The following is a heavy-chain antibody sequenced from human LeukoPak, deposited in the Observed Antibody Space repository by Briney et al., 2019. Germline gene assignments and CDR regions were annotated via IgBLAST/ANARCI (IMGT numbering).Heavy chain of an antibody. D-gene: IGHD1-14*01. V-gene: IGHV3-48*03. CDR3: TRDDATTSRGTLPEY. J-gene: IGHJ4*02. CDR2: IDSSGSVI. Sequence: GGSLRLSCAASGFTFSRYEMNWVRQAPGKGLEWISYIDSSGSVIYYVDSVKGRFTISRDNAKNSMFLQMNSLRAEDTAVYYCTRDDATTSRGTLPEYWGQGTLVTVSS. CDR1: GFTFSRYE.